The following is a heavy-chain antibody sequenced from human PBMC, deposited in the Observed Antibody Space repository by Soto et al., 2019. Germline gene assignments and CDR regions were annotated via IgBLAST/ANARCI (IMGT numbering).Heavy chain of an antibody. CDR3: AKASYSSSWPEYYFDY. V-gene: IGHV3-23*01. CDR2: ISGSGGST. J-gene: IGHJ4*02. D-gene: IGHD6-13*01. CDR1: GFTFSSYA. Sequence: GGSLRLSCAASGFTFSSYAMSWVRQAPGKGLEWVSAISGSGGSTYYADSVKGRFTISRDNSKNTLYLQMNSLRAEDTAVYYCAKASYSSSWPEYYFDYWGQGTLVTVSS.